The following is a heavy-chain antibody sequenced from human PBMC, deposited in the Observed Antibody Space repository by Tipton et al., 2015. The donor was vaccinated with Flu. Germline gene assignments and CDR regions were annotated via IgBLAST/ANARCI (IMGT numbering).Heavy chain of an antibody. J-gene: IGHJ4*02. Sequence: LRLSCDVSGYSINAGHYWGWIRQPPGKGLEWIGSIHHRGTAYYTPSLKSRVTISIDTSMNQFSLNLNFVTAADAAVYFCARHPGAYYFDHWGQGILVTVSS. CDR1: GYSINAGHY. D-gene: IGHD3-10*01. CDR2: IHHRGTA. V-gene: IGHV4-38-2*01. CDR3: ARHPGAYYFDH.